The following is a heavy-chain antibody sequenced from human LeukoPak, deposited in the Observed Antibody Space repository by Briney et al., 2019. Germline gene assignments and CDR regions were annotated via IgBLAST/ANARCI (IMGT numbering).Heavy chain of an antibody. Sequence: GRSLRLSCAASGFTFSNYAMHWVRQAPGKGLEWVAVISYDGGNKYCADSVKGRFTISRDNSNNTLYLQMNSLRPEDTAVYYCVRTDCTGGSCYPNFDYWGQGTLVTVSS. CDR3: VRTDCTGGSCYPNFDY. CDR1: GFTFSNYA. D-gene: IGHD2-15*01. CDR2: ISYDGGNK. J-gene: IGHJ4*02. V-gene: IGHV3-30*01.